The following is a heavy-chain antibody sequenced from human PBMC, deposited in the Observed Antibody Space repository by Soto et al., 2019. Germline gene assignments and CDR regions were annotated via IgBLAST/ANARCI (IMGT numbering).Heavy chain of an antibody. D-gene: IGHD5-12*01. J-gene: IGHJ2*01. CDR3: ATSRDYDVWYFDL. Sequence: GGSLRLSCAASGFIFSSYSMNWVRQAPGKGLEWISYISSSSSTIYYADSVKGRFTISRDNAKNSLYLQMNRLRDEDTAVYYCATSRDYDVWYFDLWGRGTLVTVSS. V-gene: IGHV3-48*02. CDR2: ISSSSSTI. CDR1: GFIFSSYS.